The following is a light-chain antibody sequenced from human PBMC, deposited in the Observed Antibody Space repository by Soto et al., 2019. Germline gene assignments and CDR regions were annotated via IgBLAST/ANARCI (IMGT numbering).Light chain of an antibody. J-gene: IGKJ2*01. Sequence: DIQMTQSPSSLSASVGDRVTITCQASQDISNYLNWYQQQPGKAPKLLIYDASNLETGVPSRFSGSGSGTDFTFTISRLQPEDIATYYCQQYDNLPYTFGQGTTLEIK. CDR1: QDISNY. V-gene: IGKV1-33*01. CDR3: QQYDNLPYT. CDR2: DAS.